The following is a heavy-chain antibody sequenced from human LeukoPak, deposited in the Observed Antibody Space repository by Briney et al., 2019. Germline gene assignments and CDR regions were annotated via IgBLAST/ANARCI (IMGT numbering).Heavy chain of an antibody. Sequence: LRLSCAASGFTFSSYSMNWIRQHPGKGLEWIGYIYYSGSTYYNPSLKSRVTISVDTSKNQFSLKLSSVTAADTAVYYCARDRRPVVVPAAIRHTPGMDVWGQGTTVTVSS. J-gene: IGHJ6*02. CDR3: ARDRRPVVVPAAIRHTPGMDV. CDR2: IYYSGST. D-gene: IGHD2-2*02. CDR1: GFTFSSYS. V-gene: IGHV4-31*02.